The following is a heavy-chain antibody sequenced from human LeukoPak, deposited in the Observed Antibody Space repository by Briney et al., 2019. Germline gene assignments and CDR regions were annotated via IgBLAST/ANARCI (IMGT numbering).Heavy chain of an antibody. Sequence: GGSLRLSCAASGFTFSSYTMNWVRQPPGKGLEWVSTISSSSTYMYYADSVEGRFTISRDNAKNSLHLQMNTLRAEDTAVYYCAKDMEAVAGTNGIDYWGQGTLVTVSS. CDR1: GFTFSSYT. CDR3: AKDMEAVAGTNGIDY. CDR2: ISSSSTYM. D-gene: IGHD6-19*01. V-gene: IGHV3-21*01. J-gene: IGHJ4*02.